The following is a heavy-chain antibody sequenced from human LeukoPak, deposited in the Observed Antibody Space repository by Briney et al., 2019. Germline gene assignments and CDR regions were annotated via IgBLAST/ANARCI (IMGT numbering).Heavy chain of an antibody. CDR2: IYYSGST. CDR1: GGSISSGGYY. J-gene: IGHJ3*02. Sequence: SQTLSLTCTVSGGSISSGGYYWSWIRQHPGKGLEWIGYIYYSGSTYYNPSLKSRVTISVDTSKNQFSLKLSSVTVADTAVYYCARVSAGDAFDIWGQGTMVTVSS. CDR3: ARVSAGDAFDI. V-gene: IGHV4-31*03. D-gene: IGHD3-10*01.